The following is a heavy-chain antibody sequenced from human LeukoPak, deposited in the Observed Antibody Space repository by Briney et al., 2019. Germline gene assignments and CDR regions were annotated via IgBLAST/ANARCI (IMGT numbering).Heavy chain of an antibody. CDR3: ARRGYDSSGYESHFDY. J-gene: IGHJ4*02. D-gene: IGHD3-22*01. V-gene: IGHV4-31*03. Sequence: PSETLSLTCTVSGGSISSGGYYWSWIRQHPGKGLEWIGYIYYSGSTYYNPSLKSRVTISVDTSKNQFTLKLSSVTAADTAVYYCARRGYDSSGYESHFDYWGQGTLVTVSS. CDR2: IYYSGST. CDR1: GGSISSGGYY.